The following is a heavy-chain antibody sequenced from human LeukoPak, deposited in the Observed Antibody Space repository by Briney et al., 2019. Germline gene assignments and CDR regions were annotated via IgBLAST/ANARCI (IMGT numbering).Heavy chain of an antibody. CDR1: EFTFGDYA. V-gene: IGHV4-34*01. Sequence: GSLRLSCTASEFTFGDYAMSWFRQPPGKGLEWIGEINHSGSTNYNPSLKSRVTISVDTSKNQFSLKLSSVTAADTAVYYCARRFYYYYYMDVWGKGTTVTVSS. J-gene: IGHJ6*03. CDR3: ARRFYYYYYMDV. CDR2: INHSGST.